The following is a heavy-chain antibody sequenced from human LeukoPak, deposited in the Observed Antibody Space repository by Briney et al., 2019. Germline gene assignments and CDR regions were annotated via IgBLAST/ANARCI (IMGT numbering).Heavy chain of an antibody. D-gene: IGHD1/OR15-1a*01. Sequence: GASVKVSCKASGYTFTTYFMHWVRQAPGQGLEWVGIINPSGGGTTYAQKFQGRVNMTRDTPTSTVYVELNSLRSEDTAVYYCAREVNSFDYWGQGTQVSVSS. V-gene: IGHV1-46*01. CDR3: AREVNSFDY. CDR2: INPSGGGT. J-gene: IGHJ4*02. CDR1: GYTFTTYF.